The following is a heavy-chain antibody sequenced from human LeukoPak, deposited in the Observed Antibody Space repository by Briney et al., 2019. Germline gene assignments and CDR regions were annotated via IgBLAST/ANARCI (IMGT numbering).Heavy chain of an antibody. CDR1: GGSISSYY. CDR3: ARANWNADAFDI. V-gene: IGHV4-59*01. Sequence: SETLSLTCTVSGGSISSYYWSWIRQPPGKGLEWIGYIYYSGSTNYNPSLKSRVTISVDTSKNQFSLKLSSVTAADTAVYYCARANWNADAFDIWGQGTMVTVSS. J-gene: IGHJ3*02. CDR2: IYYSGST. D-gene: IGHD1-20*01.